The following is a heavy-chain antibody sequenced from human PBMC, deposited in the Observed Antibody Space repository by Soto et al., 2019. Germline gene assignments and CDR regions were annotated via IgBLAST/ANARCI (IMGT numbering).Heavy chain of an antibody. D-gene: IGHD6-19*01. J-gene: IGHJ4*02. V-gene: IGHV3-30*18. CDR2: ISPDVINK. CDR3: VKPSGWYPDY. Sequence: QVQLVESGGGVVQPGGSLRLSCAVSGFTFSDYGRHWVRQAPGKGLEWVVVISPDVINKYYPDSLRGRFTISRDNSKNTLYLQMSSLRGEDTAVYYCVKPSGWYPDYWGQGTHVTVSS. CDR1: GFTFSDYG.